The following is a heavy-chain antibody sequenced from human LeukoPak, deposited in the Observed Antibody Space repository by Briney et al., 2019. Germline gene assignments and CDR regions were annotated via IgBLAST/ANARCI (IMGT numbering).Heavy chain of an antibody. D-gene: IGHD3-3*01. V-gene: IGHV4-30-2*01. CDR1: GGSISSGGYS. J-gene: IGHJ4*02. Sequence: PSQTLSLTCAVSGGSISSGGYSWSWIRQPPGKGLEWIGYIYHSGSTYYNPSLKSRVTISVDRSKNQFSLKLSSVTAADTAVYYCARHQNPGVWSGYYMLKYYFDYWGQGTLVTVSS. CDR2: IYHSGST. CDR3: ARHQNPGVWSGYYMLKYYFDY.